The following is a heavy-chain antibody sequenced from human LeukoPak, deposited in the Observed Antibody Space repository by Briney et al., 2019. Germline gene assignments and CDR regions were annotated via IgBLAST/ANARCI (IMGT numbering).Heavy chain of an antibody. V-gene: IGHV3-7*03. CDR2: LKQDGSEE. J-gene: IGHJ6*02. CDR1: GFTFNTYW. Sequence: GGSLRLSCAASGFTFNTYWMSWVRQAPGKGLERVANLKQDGSEEYYVDSVKGRFTISRDNAKNSLYLQMNSLRAEDTAVYYCARAEYCYYCGMDVWGQGTTVIVSS. D-gene: IGHD2/OR15-2a*01. CDR3: ARAEYCYYCGMDV.